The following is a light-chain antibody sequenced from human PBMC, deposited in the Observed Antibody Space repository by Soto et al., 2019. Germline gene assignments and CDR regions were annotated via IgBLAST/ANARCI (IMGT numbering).Light chain of an antibody. V-gene: IGKV3-15*01. J-gene: IGKJ1*01. CDR2: DAS. Sequence: IEMTQSPATLSVSLGERATLSCRASQSISSKLAWYGRRPGQAPRLLIYDASTRASGVPARFSGSGSGTEFTLTISSLQSEDFAVYYCQQYNNWPPWTFGQGTKVEIK. CDR3: QQYNNWPPWT. CDR1: QSISSK.